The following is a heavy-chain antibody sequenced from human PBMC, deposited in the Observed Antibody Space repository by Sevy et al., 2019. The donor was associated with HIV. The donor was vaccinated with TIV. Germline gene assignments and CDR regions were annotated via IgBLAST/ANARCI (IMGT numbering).Heavy chain of an antibody. CDR3: ARVRGTISPYYYFGMDV. Sequence: GGSLRLSCTASGFNFGDYAMSWYRQAPGKGLEWIGFIRSKTYGGTTEYAASVKGRFTISRDDSNSIASLQMNSLKTEDTAVYYCARVRGTISPYYYFGMDVWGQGTTVTVSS. V-gene: IGHV3-49*03. D-gene: IGHD3-16*01. CDR1: GFNFGDYA. J-gene: IGHJ6*02. CDR2: IRSKTYGGTT.